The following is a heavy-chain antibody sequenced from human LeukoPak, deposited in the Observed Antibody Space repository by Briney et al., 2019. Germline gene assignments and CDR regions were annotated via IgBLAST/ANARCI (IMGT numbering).Heavy chain of an antibody. V-gene: IGHV3-11*01. Sequence: GGSLRLSCAASGFTVSINYMRWLREATGKGLVGVSYISSSVSIIYYADSVKGRFTISRDNAKNSLYLQMNSLRAEDTAVYYCARGAYFSYYDSSGYVDYWGQGTLVTVSS. CDR3: ARGAYFSYYDSSGYVDY. D-gene: IGHD3-22*01. CDR1: GFTVSINY. J-gene: IGHJ4*02. CDR2: ISSSVSII.